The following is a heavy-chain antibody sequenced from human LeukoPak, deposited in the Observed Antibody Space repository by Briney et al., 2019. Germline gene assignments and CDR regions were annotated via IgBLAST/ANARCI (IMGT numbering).Heavy chain of an antibody. D-gene: IGHD6-13*01. Sequence: GASVKVSCKASGYTFTSYDINWVRQATGQGLEWMGWMNPNSGDTGYAQKLQGRVTMTRDTSISTAYMELSSLRPEDTAIYYCANIAAAATDSWGQGTLVTVSS. CDR1: GYTFTSYD. V-gene: IGHV1-8*02. CDR3: ANIAAAATDS. CDR2: MNPNSGDT. J-gene: IGHJ4*02.